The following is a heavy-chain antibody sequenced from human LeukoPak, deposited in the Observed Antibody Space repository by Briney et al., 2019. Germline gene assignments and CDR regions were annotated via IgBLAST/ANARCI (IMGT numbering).Heavy chain of an antibody. J-gene: IGHJ3*02. V-gene: IGHV3-23*01. Sequence: GGSLRLSCAASGFTFGSYSMSWVRQAPGKGLEWVSSISGSGDNTYYADSVKGRFTISRDNAKNSLYLQMNSLRAEDTAVYYCAGSWSPYDAFDIWGQGTMVSVSS. D-gene: IGHD6-13*01. CDR2: ISGSGDNT. CDR1: GFTFGSYS. CDR3: AGSWSPYDAFDI.